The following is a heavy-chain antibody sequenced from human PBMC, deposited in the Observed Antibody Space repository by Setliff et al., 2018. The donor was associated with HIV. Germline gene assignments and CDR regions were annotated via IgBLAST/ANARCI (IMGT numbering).Heavy chain of an antibody. CDR2: ISSSSSYI. CDR3: ARVEPGGSQAFDI. J-gene: IGHJ3*02. D-gene: IGHD3-10*01. Sequence: GGSLRLSCAASGFTFSSYSMNWVRQAPGKGLEWVSSISSSSSYIYYADSVKGRFTISRDNAKNSLYLQMNSLRAGDTAVYYCARVEPGGSQAFDIWGQGTMVTVSS. V-gene: IGHV3-21*01. CDR1: GFTFSSYS.